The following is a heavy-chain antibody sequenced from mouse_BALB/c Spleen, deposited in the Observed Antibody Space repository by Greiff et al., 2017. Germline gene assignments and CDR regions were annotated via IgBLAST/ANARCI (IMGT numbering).Heavy chain of an antibody. CDR2: ISSGGSYT. Sequence: EVQLVESGGDLVKPGGSLKLSCAASGFTFSSYGMSWVRQTPDKRLEWVATISSGGSYTYYPDSVKGRFTISRDNAKNTLYLQMSSLKSEDTAMYYCARQGYGYVDYFDYWGQGTTLTVSS. CDR1: GFTFSSYG. V-gene: IGHV5-6*01. D-gene: IGHD1-2*01. CDR3: ARQGYGYVDYFDY. J-gene: IGHJ2*01.